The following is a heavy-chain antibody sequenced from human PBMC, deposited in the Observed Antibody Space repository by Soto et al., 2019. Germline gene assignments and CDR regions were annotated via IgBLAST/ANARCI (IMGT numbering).Heavy chain of an antibody. CDR1: GFSLSTSGVG. J-gene: IGHJ3*02. V-gene: IGHV2-5*02. D-gene: IGHD3-9*01. CDR2: IYWDDDK. CDR3: ARSHVLRYFDWLLYPDAFDI. Sequence: SGPTLVNPTPTLTLTCTFSGFSLSTSGVGVGWIRQPPGKALEWLALIYWDDDKRYSPSLKSRLTITKDTSKNQVVLTMTNMDPLDTATYFCARSHVLRYFDWLLYPDAFDIWGQGTMVTVSS.